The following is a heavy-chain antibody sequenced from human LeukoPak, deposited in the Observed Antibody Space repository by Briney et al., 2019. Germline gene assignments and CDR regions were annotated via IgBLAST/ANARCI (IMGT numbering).Heavy chain of an antibody. CDR3: ARDAYSRYDS. V-gene: IGHV3-21*01. CDR2: ISSDSSII. CDR1: GFTFSSYS. D-gene: IGHD5-12*01. Sequence: GGSLRLSCAASGFTFSSYSMNWVRQAPGKGREWVSSISSDSSIIYYADPVKGRFTISRNNAKNSLYLQMNSLRAEDTAVYYCARDAYSRYDSCGQGALVTVSS. J-gene: IGHJ5*02.